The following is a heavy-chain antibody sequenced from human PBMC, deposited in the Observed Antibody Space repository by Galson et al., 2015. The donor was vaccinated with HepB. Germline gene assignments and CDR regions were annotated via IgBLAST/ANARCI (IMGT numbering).Heavy chain of an antibody. Sequence: SLRLSCAASGFTFSSYSMNWVRQAPGKGLEWVSYISSSSSTIYYADSVKGRFTISRDNAKNSLYLQMNSLRAEDTAVYYCARRPRWELTYYYCYGMDVWGQGTTVTVSS. CDR2: ISSSSSTI. V-gene: IGHV3-48*04. D-gene: IGHD1-26*01. CDR1: GFTFSSYS. CDR3: ARRPRWELTYYYCYGMDV. J-gene: IGHJ6*02.